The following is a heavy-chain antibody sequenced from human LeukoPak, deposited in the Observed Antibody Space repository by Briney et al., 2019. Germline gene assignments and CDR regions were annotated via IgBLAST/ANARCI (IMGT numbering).Heavy chain of an antibody. CDR1: GFTFSSYE. J-gene: IGHJ6*02. Sequence: GGSLRLPCAASGFTFSSYEMNWVRQAPGKGLEWVSYISSSGSTIYYADSVKGRFTISRDNAKNSLYLQMNSLRAEDTAVYYCAAKDIVVVPAPFYYYGMDVWGQGTTVTVSS. CDR3: AAKDIVVVPAPFYYYGMDV. D-gene: IGHD2-2*01. V-gene: IGHV3-48*03. CDR2: ISSSGSTI.